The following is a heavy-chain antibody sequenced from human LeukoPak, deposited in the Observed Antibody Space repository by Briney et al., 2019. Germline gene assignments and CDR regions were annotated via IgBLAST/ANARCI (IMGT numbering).Heavy chain of an antibody. CDR3: ARETYDFWSGSTNWFDP. Sequence: SETLSLTCTVSGGSISSGSYYWSWIRQPAGKGLEWIGRIYTSGSTNYNPSLKSRVTISVDTSKNQFSLKLSSVTAADTVVYYCARETYDFWSGSTNWFDPWGQGTLVTVSS. CDR2: IYTSGST. CDR1: GGSISSGSYY. D-gene: IGHD3-3*01. V-gene: IGHV4-61*02. J-gene: IGHJ5*02.